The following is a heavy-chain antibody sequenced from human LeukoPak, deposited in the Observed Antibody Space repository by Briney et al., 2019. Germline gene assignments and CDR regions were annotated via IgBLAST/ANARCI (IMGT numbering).Heavy chain of an antibody. J-gene: IGHJ6*02. V-gene: IGHV3-21*01. Sequence: PGGSLRLSCAASGLTLSSYAMSWVRQAPGKGLEWVSCISSSSTNIYYADSVKGRFTISRDNANNSLFLQMTGLTAEDTAVFFCVRLKLAVTGTGHYYYYGMDVWGQGTTVIVSS. CDR3: VRLKLAVTGTGHYYYYGMDV. CDR1: GLTLSSYA. D-gene: IGHD6-19*01. CDR2: ISSSSTNI.